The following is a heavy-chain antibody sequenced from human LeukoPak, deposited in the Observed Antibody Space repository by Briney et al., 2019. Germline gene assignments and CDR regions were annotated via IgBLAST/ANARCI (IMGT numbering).Heavy chain of an antibody. D-gene: IGHD5-18*01. Sequence: SETLSLTCTVSGGSISSGDYYWSWIRQPPGKGLEWIGYIYYSGSTYYNPSLKSRVTISVDTSKNQFSLKLSSVTAADTAVYYCARGDSYGPLGFDYWGQGTLVTVSS. V-gene: IGHV4-30-4*01. J-gene: IGHJ4*02. CDR2: IYYSGST. CDR3: ARGDSYGPLGFDY. CDR1: GGSISSGDYY.